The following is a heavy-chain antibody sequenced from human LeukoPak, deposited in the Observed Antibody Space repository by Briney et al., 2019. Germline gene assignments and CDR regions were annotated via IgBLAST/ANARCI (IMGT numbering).Heavy chain of an antibody. CDR1: GGSMSSSSYY. Sequence: SETLSLTCTVSGGSMSSSSYYWGWIRQPPGKGLEWIGSIYYSGSTYYNPSLKSRVTISVDTSKNQFSLKLSSVTAADTAVYYCARTTYYYDSSGYYTGSHYFDYWGQGTLVTVSS. J-gene: IGHJ4*02. D-gene: IGHD3-22*01. V-gene: IGHV4-39*07. CDR3: ARTTYYYDSSGYYTGSHYFDY. CDR2: IYYSGST.